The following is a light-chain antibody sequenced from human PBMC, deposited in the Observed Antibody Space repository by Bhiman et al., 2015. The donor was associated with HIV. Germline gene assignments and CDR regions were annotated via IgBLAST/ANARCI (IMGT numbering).Light chain of an antibody. CDR2: RDS. J-gene: IGLJ2*01. CDR3: QVWDNSPE. Sequence: SYELTQPLSVSVALGQTARITCGGSNLGTKNVHWYQQRPGQAPVLVIYRDSNRPSGIPERFSGSNSGNTATLSISRAQAGDEADYYCQVWDNSPEFGGGTKLTVL. V-gene: IGLV3-9*01. CDR1: NLGTKN.